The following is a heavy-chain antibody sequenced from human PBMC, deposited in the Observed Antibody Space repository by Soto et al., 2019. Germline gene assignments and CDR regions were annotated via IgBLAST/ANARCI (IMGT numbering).Heavy chain of an antibody. J-gene: IGHJ6*02. Sequence: ASVKVSCKVSGYTLTELSMHWVRQAPGKGLEWMGGFDPEDGETIYAQKFQGRVTMTEDTSTDTAYMELGSLRSEDTAVYYCATAFGYSSSWYALFYYYYGMDVWGQGTTVTVSS. CDR2: FDPEDGET. CDR3: ATAFGYSSSWYALFYYYYGMDV. CDR1: GYTLTELS. D-gene: IGHD6-13*01. V-gene: IGHV1-24*01.